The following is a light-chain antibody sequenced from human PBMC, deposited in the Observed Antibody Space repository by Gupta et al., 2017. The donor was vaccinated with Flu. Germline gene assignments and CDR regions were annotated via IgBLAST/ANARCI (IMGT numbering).Light chain of an antibody. V-gene: IGLV1-51*02. CDR1: SSNMGNNY. J-gene: IGLJ3*02. CDR2: ENN. CDR3: GTWDSSLSAGV. Sequence: SSSNMGNNYVSWYQQLSGTAPKLLIYENNKRPSGIPDLFSCSKSGTSATLCITGLQTGDEADYYCGTWDSSLSAGVFGGGTKLTVL.